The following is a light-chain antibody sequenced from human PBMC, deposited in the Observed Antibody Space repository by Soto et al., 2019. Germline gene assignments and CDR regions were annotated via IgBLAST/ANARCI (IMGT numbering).Light chain of an antibody. CDR1: QSVSNSY. V-gene: IGKV3-20*01. Sequence: EIVSTQSPVTLSLSPGERATLSCRASQSVSNSYLAWYQQKPGQAPRLLIYEASSRATGIPDRFSGSGSGTDFTLIISRLEPEDFAVYYCQQYGSSPPYTFGQGTKLEIK. J-gene: IGKJ2*01. CDR2: EAS. CDR3: QQYGSSPPYT.